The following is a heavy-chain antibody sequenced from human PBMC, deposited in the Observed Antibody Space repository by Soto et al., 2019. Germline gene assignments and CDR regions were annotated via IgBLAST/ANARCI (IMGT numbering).Heavy chain of an antibody. CDR3: ARDGYYDSSGYYYADPFDY. D-gene: IGHD3-22*01. J-gene: IGHJ4*02. CDR1: GGTFSSYA. CDR2: IIPIFGTA. Sequence: SVKVSCKASGGTFSSYAISWVRQAPGQGLEWMGGIIPIFGTANYAQKFQGRVTITADESTSTAYMELSSLRSEDTAVYYCARDGYYDSSGYYYADPFDYWGQGTLVTVSS. V-gene: IGHV1-69*13.